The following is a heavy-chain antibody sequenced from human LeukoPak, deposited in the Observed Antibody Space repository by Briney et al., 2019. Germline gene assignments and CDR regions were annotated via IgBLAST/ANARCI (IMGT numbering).Heavy chain of an antibody. V-gene: IGHV4-59*08. D-gene: IGHD2-15*01. J-gene: IGHJ4*02. Sequence: SETLSLTCTVSGGSISSYYWSWIRQPPGKGLEWIGYIYYSGSTNSNPSLKSGVSISVDTSKNRFSLKLSSVTAADTAVYYCASTYCSGGSCYWALEYWGQGTLVTVSS. CDR3: ASTYCSGGSCYWALEY. CDR1: GGSISSYY. CDR2: IYYSGST.